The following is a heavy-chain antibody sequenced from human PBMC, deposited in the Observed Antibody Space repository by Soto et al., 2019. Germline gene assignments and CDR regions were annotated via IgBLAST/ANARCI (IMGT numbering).Heavy chain of an antibody. CDR1: GYSISSGYC. Sequence: SETLSLTCAVSGYSISSGYCWGWIRQPPGKGLEWIGSIYHSGSTYYNPSLKSRVTISVDTSKNQFSLKLSSVTAADTAVYYCARDTEWPRNLNFDYWGQGTLVTVST. V-gene: IGHV4-38-2*02. D-gene: IGHD3-3*01. CDR2: IYHSGST. CDR3: ARDTEWPRNLNFDY. J-gene: IGHJ4*02.